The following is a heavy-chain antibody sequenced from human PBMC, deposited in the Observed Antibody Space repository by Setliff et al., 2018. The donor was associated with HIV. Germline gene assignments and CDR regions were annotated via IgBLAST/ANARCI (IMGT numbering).Heavy chain of an antibody. CDR2: SGSSGLNT. D-gene: IGHD2-21*02. Sequence: PGGSLRLSCAASGFTFNSHAMNWVRQAPAKGLEWVAPSGSSGLNTYYADSLKARVTISRDNSKNTLYLQMNDLRAEDTAVYDCAKGRGRCLSGGDCFYTFDSWGQGTLVTVSS. CDR1: GFTFNSHA. J-gene: IGHJ4*02. CDR3: AKGRGRCLSGGDCFYTFDS. V-gene: IGHV3-23*01.